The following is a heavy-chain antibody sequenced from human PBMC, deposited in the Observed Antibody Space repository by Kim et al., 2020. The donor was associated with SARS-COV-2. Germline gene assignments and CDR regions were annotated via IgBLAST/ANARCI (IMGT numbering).Heavy chain of an antibody. CDR2: IIPIFGTA. CDR3: ARDQSLLIRGYSGYDQRTYCSGGSCGDYYYYGMDV. D-gene: IGHD2-15*01. CDR1: GGTFSSYA. V-gene: IGHV1-69*13. J-gene: IGHJ6*02. Sequence: SVKVSCKASGGTFSSYAISWVRQAPGQGLEWMGGIIPIFGTANYAQKFQGRVTITADESTSTAYMELSSLRSEDTAVYYCARDQSLLIRGYSGYDQRTYCSGGSCGDYYYYGMDVWGQGTTVTVSS.